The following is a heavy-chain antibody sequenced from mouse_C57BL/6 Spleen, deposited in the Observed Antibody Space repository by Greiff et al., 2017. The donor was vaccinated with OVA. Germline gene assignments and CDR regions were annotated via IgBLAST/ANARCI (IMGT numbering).Heavy chain of an antibody. CDR1: GYAFSSSW. CDR3: ARRDTAVEWNWYFDV. J-gene: IGHJ1*03. D-gene: IGHD1-1*01. V-gene: IGHV1-82*01. CDR2: IYPGDGDT. Sequence: QVQLQQSGPELVKPGASVKISCKASGYAFSSSWMNWVKQRPGKGLEWIGRIYPGDGDTNYNGKFKGKATLTADKSSSTAYMQLSSLTSEDSAVYFCARRDTAVEWNWYFDVWGTGTTVTVSS.